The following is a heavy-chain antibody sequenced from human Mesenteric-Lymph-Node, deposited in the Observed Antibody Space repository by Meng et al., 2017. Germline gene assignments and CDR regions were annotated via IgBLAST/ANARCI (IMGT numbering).Heavy chain of an antibody. D-gene: IGHD3-10*01. CDR3: ARGGTYYYGSGSPFDY. J-gene: IGHJ4*02. Sequence: QVQLQQWGAGLLKPSETLSLTCAVYGGSFSGYYWSWIRQPPWKGLEWIGEINHSGSTNYNPSLKSRVTISVDTSKNQFSLKLSSVTAADTAVYYCARGGTYYYGSGSPFDYWGQGTLVTVSS. CDR1: GGSFSGYY. V-gene: IGHV4-34*01. CDR2: INHSGST.